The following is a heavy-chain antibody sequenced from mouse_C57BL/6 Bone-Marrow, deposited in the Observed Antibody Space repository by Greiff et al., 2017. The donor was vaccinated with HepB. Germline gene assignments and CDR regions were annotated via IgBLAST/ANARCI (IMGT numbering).Heavy chain of an antibody. V-gene: IGHV5-4*01. CDR1: GFTFSSYA. D-gene: IGHD1-1*02. CDR2: ISDGGSYT. J-gene: IGHJ3*01. CDR3: ATLYGLFAY. Sequence: EVQVVESGGGLVKPGGSLKLSCAASGFTFSSYAMSWVRQTPEKRLGWVATISDGGSYTYYPDNVKGRFTISRDNAKNNLYLQMSHLKSEDTAMYYCATLYGLFAYWGQGTLVTVSA.